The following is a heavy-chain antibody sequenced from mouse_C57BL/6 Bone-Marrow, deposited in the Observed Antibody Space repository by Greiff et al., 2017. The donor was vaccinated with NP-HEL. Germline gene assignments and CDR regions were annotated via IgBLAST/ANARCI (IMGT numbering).Heavy chain of an antibody. V-gene: IGHV6-3*01. CDR1: GFTFSNYW. CDR2: IRLKSDNYAT. Sequence: EVKVEESGGGLVQPGGSMKLSCVASGFTFSNYWMNWVRQSPEKGLEWVAQIRLKSDNYATHYAESVKGRFTISRDDSKSSVYLQMNNLRAEDTGIYYCTGCSYEPDWFAYWGQGTLVTVSA. J-gene: IGHJ3*01. CDR3: TGCSYEPDWFAY. D-gene: IGHD1-1*01.